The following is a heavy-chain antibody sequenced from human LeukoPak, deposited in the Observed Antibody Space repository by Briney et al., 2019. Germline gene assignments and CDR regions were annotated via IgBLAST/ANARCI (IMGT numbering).Heavy chain of an antibody. J-gene: IGHJ5*02. CDR1: GGSISSYY. D-gene: IGHD6-13*01. CDR3: ARRTSSVAAAGFENWFDP. CDR2: IYYSGST. V-gene: IGHV4-59*01. Sequence: SETLSLTCTVSGGSISSYYWSWVRQPPGKGLEWIGYIYYSGSTNYNPSLKSRVTISVDTSKNQFSLKLSSVTAADTAVYYCARRTSSVAAAGFENWFDPWGQGTLVTVSS.